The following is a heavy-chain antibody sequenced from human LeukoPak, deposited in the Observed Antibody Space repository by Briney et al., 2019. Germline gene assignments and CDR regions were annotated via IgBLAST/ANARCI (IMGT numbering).Heavy chain of an antibody. Sequence: GGSLRLSCAASGFTFSDSYMSWIRQAPGKGLEYLSYISGSGHDIMYADSVRGRFTISRDNARNSLYLQMNSLRAEDTAVYYCTRSARPLDSWGQGTLVTVSS. D-gene: IGHD6-25*01. J-gene: IGHJ4*02. V-gene: IGHV3-11*01. CDR3: TRSARPLDS. CDR1: GFTFSDSY. CDR2: ISGSGHDI.